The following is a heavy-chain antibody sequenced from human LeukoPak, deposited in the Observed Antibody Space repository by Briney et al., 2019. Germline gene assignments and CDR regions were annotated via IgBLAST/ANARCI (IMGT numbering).Heavy chain of an antibody. D-gene: IGHD6-19*01. Sequence: GGSLRLSCAASGFTFSSYAMSWVRQAPGKGLEWVSAISGSGGSTYYADSVKGRFTISRDNSKNTLYLQMNSLRAEDTAVCYCAKDRYSSGWYPFDYWGQGTLVNVSS. CDR2: ISGSGGST. V-gene: IGHV3-23*01. CDR1: GFTFSSYA. CDR3: AKDRYSSGWYPFDY. J-gene: IGHJ4*02.